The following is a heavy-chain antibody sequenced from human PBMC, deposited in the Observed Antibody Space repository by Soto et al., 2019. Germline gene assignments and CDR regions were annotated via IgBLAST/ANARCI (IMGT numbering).Heavy chain of an antibody. CDR1: GYTFTGYY. CDR2: INPNSGGT. D-gene: IGHD6-13*01. Sequence: ASVKVSCKASGYTFTGYYMHWVRQAPGQGLEWMGWINPNSGGTNYAQKFQGWVTMTRDTSISTAYMELSRLRSDDTAVYYCARGRGYGEQLVPIDYWYFDLWGRGTLVTVSS. J-gene: IGHJ2*01. CDR3: ARGRGYGEQLVPIDYWYFDL. V-gene: IGHV1-2*04.